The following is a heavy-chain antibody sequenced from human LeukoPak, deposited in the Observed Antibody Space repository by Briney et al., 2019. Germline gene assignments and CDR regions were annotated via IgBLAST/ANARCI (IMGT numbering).Heavy chain of an antibody. Sequence: SETLSLTCAVYGGSFSGYYWSWIRQPPGKGLEWLGYIYYSGSTNYNPSLKSRVTISVDTSKNQFSLKLSSVTAADTAVYYCASPSNSLLWFGELYYWGQGTLVTVSS. D-gene: IGHD3-10*01. J-gene: IGHJ4*02. CDR1: GGSFSGYY. CDR2: IYYSGST. V-gene: IGHV4-59*01. CDR3: ASPSNSLLWFGELYY.